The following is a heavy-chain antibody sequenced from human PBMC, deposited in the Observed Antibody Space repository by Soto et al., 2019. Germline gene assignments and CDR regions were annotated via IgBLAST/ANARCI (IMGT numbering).Heavy chain of an antibody. V-gene: IGHV4-30-4*01. D-gene: IGHD3-9*01. CDR2: IYYSGST. CDR3: ARGFRDPGLLFDY. J-gene: IGHJ4*02. Sequence: PSETLSLTCTVSGGSISSGDYYWSWIRQPPGKGLEWIGYIYYSGSTYYNPSLKSRVTISVDTSKNQFSLKLSSVTAADTAVYYCARGFRDPGLLFDYWGQGTLVTVSS. CDR1: GGSISSGDYY.